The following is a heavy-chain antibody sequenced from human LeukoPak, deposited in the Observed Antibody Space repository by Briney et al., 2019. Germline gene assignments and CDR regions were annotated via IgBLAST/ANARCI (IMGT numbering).Heavy chain of an antibody. J-gene: IGHJ3*02. Sequence: ASVTVSCKASGYTFTDYYMHWVRQAPGQGLEWMGWINPNSGGTNYAQKFQGRVTMTRDTSISTAYMELSRLRSDDTAVYYCASLDYYDSSGYPPDAFDIWGQGTMVTVSS. CDR2: INPNSGGT. CDR3: ASLDYYDSSGYPPDAFDI. D-gene: IGHD3-22*01. V-gene: IGHV1-2*02. CDR1: GYTFTDYY.